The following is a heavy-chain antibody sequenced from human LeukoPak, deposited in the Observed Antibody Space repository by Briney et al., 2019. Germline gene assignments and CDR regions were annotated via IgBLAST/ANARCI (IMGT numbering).Heavy chain of an antibody. CDR2: LLSSGAST. Sequence: PAGTLRLSCAASGFTFSNYAINWVRQAPGKGLEWVSGLLSSGASTYYADSVKGRFTISRDNYKNTLFLQMDSLRDDDTAVYYCAKAHDSSGYILRDSDYWGQGTLVTVSS. J-gene: IGHJ4*02. V-gene: IGHV3-23*01. CDR3: AKAHDSSGYILRDSDY. D-gene: IGHD3-22*01. CDR1: GFTFSNYA.